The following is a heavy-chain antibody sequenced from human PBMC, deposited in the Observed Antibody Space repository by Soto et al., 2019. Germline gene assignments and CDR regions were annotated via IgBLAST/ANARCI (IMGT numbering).Heavy chain of an antibody. J-gene: IGHJ4*02. V-gene: IGHV3-30*03. CDR2: ISYDGSHQ. CDR3: EAEGLLRYFDL. CDR1: GVTCSRFS. Sequence: FLRPSFTVSGVTCSRFSLQWVLQAPGKGMEWVAAISYDGSHQFYGDSVKGRFTIYRDNSNNTLNMQMNGLRGDDTAVYFCEAEGLLRYFDLWGQGSKVPVSS. D-gene: IGHD3-22*01.